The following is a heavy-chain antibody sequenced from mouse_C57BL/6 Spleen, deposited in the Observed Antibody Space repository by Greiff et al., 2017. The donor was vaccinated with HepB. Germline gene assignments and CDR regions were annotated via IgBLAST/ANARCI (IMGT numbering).Heavy chain of an antibody. CDR1: GYTFTSYW. J-gene: IGHJ1*03. CDR2: IDPSDSYT. D-gene: IGHD1-1*01. Sequence: QVQLQQPGAELVMPGASVKLSCKASGYTFTSYWMHWVKQRPGQGLEWIGEIDPSDSYTNYNQKFKGKSTLTVDKSSSTAYMQLSSLTSEDSAVYYCARGVTTVEWYFDVWGTGTTVTVSS. CDR3: ARGVTTVEWYFDV. V-gene: IGHV1-69*01.